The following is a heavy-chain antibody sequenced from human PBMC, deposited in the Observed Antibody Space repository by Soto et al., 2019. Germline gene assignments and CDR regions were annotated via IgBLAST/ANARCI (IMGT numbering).Heavy chain of an antibody. CDR2: LYTSGNT. Sequence: SETLSLTCSVSGGSVTSYYWSWIRQPAGKGLDWIGRLYTSGNTDYNPSLKGRGTMSLDTSKNQFSLKLSSVTAADTAVYYCARGGASSKWIDPWGEGTLVTVSS. J-gene: IGHJ5*02. CDR1: GGSVTSYY. D-gene: IGHD3-10*01. CDR3: ARGGASSKWIDP. V-gene: IGHV4-4*07.